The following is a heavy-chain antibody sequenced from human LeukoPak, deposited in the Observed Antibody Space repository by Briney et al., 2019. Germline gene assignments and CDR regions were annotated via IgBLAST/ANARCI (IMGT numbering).Heavy chain of an antibody. J-gene: IGHJ4*02. CDR1: ADTFNSFA. CDR3: ASRWGGY. CDR2: IITIFGRP. V-gene: IGHV1-69*06. Sequence: SVKVSCKTSADTFNSFAITWVRQAPGRGLEWMGGIITIFGRPNYPQNFKGRVTITADSSTSTSYLELKSLTSEDTAVYFCASRWGGYWGQGTLVTVSP. D-gene: IGHD3-16*01.